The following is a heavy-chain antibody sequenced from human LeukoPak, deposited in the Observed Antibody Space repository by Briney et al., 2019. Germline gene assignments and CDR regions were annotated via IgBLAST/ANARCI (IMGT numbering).Heavy chain of an antibody. CDR1: GDSISSSNW. Sequence: SETLSLTCAVSGDSISSSNWWSWVSQPPGKGLEWIGEIYHSGSTNYNPSLKSRVTISVDKSKNQFSLKLSSVTAADTAVYYCARDPGGWVTTRRFDYWGQGTLVTVSS. CDR2: IYHSGST. J-gene: IGHJ4*02. CDR3: ARDPGGWVTTRRFDY. V-gene: IGHV4-4*02. D-gene: IGHD4-17*01.